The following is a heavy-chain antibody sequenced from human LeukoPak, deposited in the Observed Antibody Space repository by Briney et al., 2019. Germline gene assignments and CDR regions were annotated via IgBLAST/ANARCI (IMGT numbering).Heavy chain of an antibody. CDR2: IKQDGSAK. J-gene: IGHJ4*02. D-gene: IGHD1-1*01. CDR1: GFIFSNYW. CDR3: TRVDLANWNPVDD. V-gene: IGHV3-7*01. Sequence: GGSLRLSCAASGFIFSNYWMSWARQAPGKGLEWVANIKQDGSAKYYADSVKGRFAISRDNAKNSLYLQMNSLRGEDTAVYYCTRVDLANWNPVDDWGQGTLVTVSS.